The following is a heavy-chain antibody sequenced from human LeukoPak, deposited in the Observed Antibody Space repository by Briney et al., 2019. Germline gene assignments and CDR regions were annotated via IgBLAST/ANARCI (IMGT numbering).Heavy chain of an antibody. V-gene: IGHV4-39*01. J-gene: IGHJ6*03. CDR3: ATYTVTKDRRDYYYYYYMDV. Sequence: SETLSLTCTVSGGSISSSSYYWGWIRQPPGKGLEWIGSIYYSGSTYYNPSLKSRVTISVDTSKNQFSLKLSSVTAADTAVYYCATYTVTKDRRDYYYYYYMDVWGKGTAVTVSS. CDR1: GGSISSSSYY. D-gene: IGHD4-11*01. CDR2: IYYSGST.